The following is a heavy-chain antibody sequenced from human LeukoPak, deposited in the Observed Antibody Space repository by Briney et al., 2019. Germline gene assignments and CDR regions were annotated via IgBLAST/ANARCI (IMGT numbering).Heavy chain of an antibody. Sequence: ASVKGSCKASGYTFTGYYMHWVRQAPGQGLEWMGRINPNSGGTNYAQKFQGRVTMTRDTSISTAYMELIRLRSDDTAVYYCARDRVVDDAFDIWGQGTMVTVSS. V-gene: IGHV1-2*06. D-gene: IGHD2-15*01. CDR3: ARDRVVDDAFDI. CDR2: INPNSGGT. CDR1: GYTFTGYY. J-gene: IGHJ3*02.